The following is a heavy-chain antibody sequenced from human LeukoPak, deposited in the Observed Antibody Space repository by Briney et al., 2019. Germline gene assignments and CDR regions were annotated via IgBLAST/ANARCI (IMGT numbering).Heavy chain of an antibody. V-gene: IGHV4-61*01. CDR2: IYYSGST. D-gene: IGHD2-2*01. J-gene: IGHJ4*02. CDR1: GGSVSSGSYY. Sequence: PSETLSLTCTVSGGSVSSGSYYWSWIRQPPGKGLEWIGYIYYSGSTNYNPSLKSRVTISVDTFKNQFSLKLSSVTAADTAVYYCARDVGYCSSTSCAWVTDYWGQGTLFTVSS. CDR3: ARDVGYCSSTSCAWVTDY.